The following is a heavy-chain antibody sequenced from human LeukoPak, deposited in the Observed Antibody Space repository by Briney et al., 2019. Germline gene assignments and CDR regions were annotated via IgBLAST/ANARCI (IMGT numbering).Heavy chain of an antibody. D-gene: IGHD6-19*01. CDR3: ARRQTFADSTAWYDTFDI. J-gene: IGHJ3*02. CDR2: IYRSGII. V-gene: IGHV4-59*08. Sequence: SETLSLTCTVSGGSISTYYWSWIRRPPGKGLEFIAYIYRSGIINYNPSLQSRVTMSVDTSENRFSLNLSSMTAADTAVYYCARRQTFADSTAWYDTFDIWGHGTMVTVSS. CDR1: GGSISTYY.